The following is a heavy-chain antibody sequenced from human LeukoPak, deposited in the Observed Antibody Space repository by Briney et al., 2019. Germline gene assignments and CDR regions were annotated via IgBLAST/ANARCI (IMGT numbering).Heavy chain of an antibody. J-gene: IGHJ3*02. CDR3: ARVSQRSRSYSGRDGFDI. CDR2: IYYSGST. CDR1: GGSMSSYY. D-gene: IGHD1-26*01. Sequence: SETLSVTCIAPGGSMSSYYCGCIRQPPGKGLEWIGQIYYSGSTSYSPSLKSRVIMSVDPSTNQFSLKLSSVTTADTAVYYCARVSQRSRSYSGRDGFDIWGQGTMVSVSS. V-gene: IGHV4-59*01.